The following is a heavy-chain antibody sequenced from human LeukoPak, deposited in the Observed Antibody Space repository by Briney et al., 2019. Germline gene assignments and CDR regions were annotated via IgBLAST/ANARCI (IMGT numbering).Heavy chain of an antibody. J-gene: IGHJ4*02. V-gene: IGHV3-21*01. CDR2: ISSSSSYI. D-gene: IGHD3-9*01. CDR1: GFTFSRYS. Sequence: GGSLRLSCAASGFTFSRYSMNWVRQAPGKGLEWVSSISSSSSYIYYADSVKGRFTISRDNAKNSLYLQMNSLRAEDTAVYYCARRDYDILTGYSKYYFDYWGRGTLVTVSS. CDR3: ARRDYDILTGYSKYYFDY.